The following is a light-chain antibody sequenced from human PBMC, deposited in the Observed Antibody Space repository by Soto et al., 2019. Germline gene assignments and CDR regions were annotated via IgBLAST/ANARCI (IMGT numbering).Light chain of an antibody. J-gene: IGKJ2*01. Sequence: AIRMTQSPSSFSASTGDRVTITCRASQGISSCLACYQQKPGKAPKLLLYAASTLPSGVPSRFSGSGSGTDFTLTISFLQSEDFANYYCQQYDSYPYTFGQGTKLEIK. CDR1: QGISSC. CDR3: QQYDSYPYT. CDR2: AAS. V-gene: IGKV1-8*01.